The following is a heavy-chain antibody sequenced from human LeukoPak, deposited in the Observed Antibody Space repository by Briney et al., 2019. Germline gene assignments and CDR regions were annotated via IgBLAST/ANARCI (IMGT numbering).Heavy chain of an antibody. D-gene: IGHD3-22*01. J-gene: IGHJ6*03. CDR1: GFTFSSYE. CDR3: AKDYYDSSGYYYDYYYYYMDV. CDR2: ISSSGSTI. Sequence: GGSLRLSCAASGFTFSSYEMNWVRQAPGKGLEWVSYISSSGSTIYYADSVKGRFTISRDNAKNKLYLQMNSLRAEDTALYYCAKDYYDSSGYYYDYYYYYMDVWGKGTTVTISS. V-gene: IGHV3-48*03.